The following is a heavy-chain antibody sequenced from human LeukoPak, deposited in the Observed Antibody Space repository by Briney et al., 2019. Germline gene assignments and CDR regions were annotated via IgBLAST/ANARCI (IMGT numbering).Heavy chain of an antibody. CDR1: GFPFSSYW. V-gene: IGHV3-7*01. J-gene: IGHJ4*02. D-gene: IGHD4-11*01. Sequence: PGGSLRLSCAASGFPFSSYWMAWVRQAPGKGLEWEASIKQDGGETFYVDSVKGRFTISRDNAKNSLYLQMNSLRAEDTAVYYCTREDHSNYNYWGQGTLVTVSS. CDR3: TREDHSNYNY. CDR2: IKQDGGET.